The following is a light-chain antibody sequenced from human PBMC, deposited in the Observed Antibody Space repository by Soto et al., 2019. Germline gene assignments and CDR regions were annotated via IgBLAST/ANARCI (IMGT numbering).Light chain of an antibody. J-gene: IGKJ3*01. CDR2: LGS. Sequence: DIVMTQSPLSLPVTPGEPASISCRSSQSLLHSNGYNYLDWYLQKPGQSPQLLIYLGSNRASGVPDRFSGSGSGTDFTLKISRVAAEDVGVYYCIQALQTPPLFGPGTKVDIK. CDR3: IQALQTPPL. CDR1: QSLLHSNGYNY. V-gene: IGKV2-28*01.